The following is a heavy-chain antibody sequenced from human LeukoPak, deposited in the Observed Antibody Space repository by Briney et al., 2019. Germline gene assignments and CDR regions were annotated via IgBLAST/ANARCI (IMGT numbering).Heavy chain of an antibody. CDR2: ISSSSGSK. D-gene: IGHD6-19*01. Sequence: QPGGSLGLSCGASGFAFRTYSMSWVRQAPGKGLEWVSYISSSSGSKHYADSVRGRFAISRDNAKNSLYLQMNSLRDEDTAVYYCARGRQWRGFDYWGQGALVTVSS. CDR1: GFAFRTYS. CDR3: ARGRQWRGFDY. J-gene: IGHJ4*02. V-gene: IGHV3-48*02.